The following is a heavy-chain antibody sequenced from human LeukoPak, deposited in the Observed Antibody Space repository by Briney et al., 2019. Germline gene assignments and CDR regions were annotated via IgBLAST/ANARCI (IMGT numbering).Heavy chain of an antibody. CDR1: GGSISSYY. CDR2: IYYSGST. J-gene: IGHJ3*02. V-gene: IGHV4-59*01. CDR3: ARDRYYNTESTTGAFDI. D-gene: IGHD3-22*01. Sequence: SETLSLTCTVSGGSISSYYWSWIRQPPGKGLEWIGYIYYSGSTNYNPSLKSRVTISVDTSKNQFSLKLSSVTAADTAVYYCARDRYYNTESTTGAFDIWGQGTMVTVSS.